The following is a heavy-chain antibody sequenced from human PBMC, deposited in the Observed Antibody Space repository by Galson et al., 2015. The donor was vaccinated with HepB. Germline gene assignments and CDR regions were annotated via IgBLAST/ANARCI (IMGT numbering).Heavy chain of an antibody. CDR1: GFSLSTSGVG. D-gene: IGHD2-15*01. CDR2: IYWDDDK. CDR3: AHSARYCSDAGCYFFDY. V-gene: IGHV2-5*02. J-gene: IGHJ4*02. Sequence: PALVKPTQTLTLTCTFSGFSLSTSGVGVGWLRQPPGKALEWLALIYWDDDKRYKPSLKNRVTVAKDAFKQQVVLRMTSVDPVDTATYFCAHSARYCSDAGCYFFDYWGPGMLVTVSS.